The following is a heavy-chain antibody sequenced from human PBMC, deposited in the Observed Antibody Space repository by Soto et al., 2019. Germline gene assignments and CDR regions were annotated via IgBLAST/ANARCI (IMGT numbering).Heavy chain of an antibody. Sequence: QVHLVQSGAEVKKPGASVKVSCKASGYTFTSYGITWVRQAPGQGLEGMGWISAHNGNTDYAQKLQGRVIVTRDTPTRTAYMELRSLRSDDTAVYYCARGRYGDYWGQGALVTVSS. CDR2: ISAHNGNT. D-gene: IGHD1-1*01. CDR1: GYTFTSYG. CDR3: ARGRYGDY. J-gene: IGHJ4*02. V-gene: IGHV1-18*01.